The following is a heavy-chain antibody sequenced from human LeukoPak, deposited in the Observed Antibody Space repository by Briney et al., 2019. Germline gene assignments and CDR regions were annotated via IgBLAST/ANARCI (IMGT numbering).Heavy chain of an antibody. J-gene: IGHJ3*02. CDR3: AKDAGYYYDSSGYSNAFDI. CDR2: ISGSGGST. Sequence: PGGSLRLSCAASGFTFSTNAMKCVRQAPGNGLEWVSGISGSGGSTYYADSVKGRFTISRDNSKNALYLQMNSLRAEDTAVYYCAKDAGYYYDSSGYSNAFDIWGHGTMVTVSS. V-gene: IGHV3-23*01. D-gene: IGHD3-22*01. CDR1: GFTFSTNA.